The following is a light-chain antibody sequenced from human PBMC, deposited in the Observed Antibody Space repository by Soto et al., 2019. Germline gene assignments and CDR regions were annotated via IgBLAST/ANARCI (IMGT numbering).Light chain of an antibody. J-gene: IGKJ1*01. CDR3: QQRSSWPWT. Sequence: ETVLTECPPSLRLYPGESATRSCRASQSVSRYLAWYQQKPGQAPRLLIYDASNRATGIPARFSGSGSGTDFTLTISSLEPEDFAVYYCQQRSSWPWTFGQGTKV. CDR2: DAS. CDR1: QSVSRY. V-gene: IGKV3-11*01.